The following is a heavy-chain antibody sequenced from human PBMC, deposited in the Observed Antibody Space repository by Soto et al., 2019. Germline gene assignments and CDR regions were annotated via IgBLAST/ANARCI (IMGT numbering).Heavy chain of an antibody. Sequence: SETLSLTCAVYGVYFSGYYWSWIRQPPGKGLEWIGEIIHSGSANYNPSLKSRVTMSVDTSQNQFSLKLSSVTAADTAVYYCAGRTSLTSVEIFSGGLSGYNWVDPWGRGTLVTVSS. CDR2: IIHSGSA. CDR3: AGRTSLTSVEIFSGGLSGYNWVDP. D-gene: IGHD3-3*01. V-gene: IGHV4-34*12. J-gene: IGHJ5*01. CDR1: GVYFSGYY.